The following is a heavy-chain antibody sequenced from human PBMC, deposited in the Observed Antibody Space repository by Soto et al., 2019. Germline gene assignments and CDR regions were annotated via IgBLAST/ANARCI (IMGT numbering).Heavy chain of an antibody. CDR2: LSNTGRRT. Sequence: QPGGSLRLSCVVSVFPFGANAMSWVRQAPGKGLEWVSGLSNTGRRTSYADSVKGRFNISRDNSENTVYLQMNSLRVEDTAVYYCAKEMGDTQGPFDNWGQGTLVTVSS. J-gene: IGHJ4*02. CDR1: VFPFGANA. D-gene: IGHD1-26*01. CDR3: AKEMGDTQGPFDN. V-gene: IGHV3-23*01.